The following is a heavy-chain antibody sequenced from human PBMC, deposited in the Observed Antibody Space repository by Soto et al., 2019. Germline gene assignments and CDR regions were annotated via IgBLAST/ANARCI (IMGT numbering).Heavy chain of an antibody. J-gene: IGHJ5*02. CDR1: GGSISSGGYY. Sequence: QVQLQEAGPGLVKPSQTLSLTCTVSGGSISSGGYYWSWIRQHPGKGLEWIGYIYYSGRTYYNPSLQSRVTISVHTSKNHFPLKLSSASAAATAVYYCASNAVAGPSFWFDPWGQGTLVTVSS. V-gene: IGHV4-31*03. CDR2: IYYSGRT. CDR3: ASNAVAGPSFWFDP. D-gene: IGHD6-19*01.